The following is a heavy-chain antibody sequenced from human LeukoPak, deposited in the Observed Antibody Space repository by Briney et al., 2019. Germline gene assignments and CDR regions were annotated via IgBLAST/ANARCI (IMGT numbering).Heavy chain of an antibody. V-gene: IGHV4-39*01. Sequence: SETLSLTCTVSGGSISKSNYYWNWIRQPPGKALEWIGSIYHSGITYYNPSLKSRVTIAVDTSKNQLSLKLNSVTAADTAVYYCARDPMTSPYNWFDTWGQGTLVTVSS. CDR1: GGSISKSNYY. CDR3: ARDPMTSPYNWFDT. D-gene: IGHD3-22*01. J-gene: IGHJ5*02. CDR2: IYHSGIT.